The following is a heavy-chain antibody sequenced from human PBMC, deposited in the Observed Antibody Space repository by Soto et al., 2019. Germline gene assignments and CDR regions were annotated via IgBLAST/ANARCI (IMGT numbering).Heavy chain of an antibody. Sequence: QVQLVQSGAEVKKPGASVKVSCKASGYTFTSYGVSWVRQAPGQGLEWMGGISTYNGNTNSAQKLQGRVTMTTDTSPNTAYMELRSLRSDDTAVYYCARVRGGGWCTHWGQGTLVTVSS. V-gene: IGHV1-18*01. J-gene: IGHJ4*02. D-gene: IGHD6-19*01. CDR1: GYTFTSYG. CDR2: ISTYNGNT. CDR3: ARVRGGGWCTH.